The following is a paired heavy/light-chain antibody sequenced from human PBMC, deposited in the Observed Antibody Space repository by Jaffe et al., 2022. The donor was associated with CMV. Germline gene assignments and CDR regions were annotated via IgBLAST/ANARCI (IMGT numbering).Heavy chain of an antibody. CDR2: MNPNSGNT. J-gene: IGHJ5*02. CDR3: ARGFFDIVVVPAAEGDWFDP. Sequence: QVQLVQSGAEVKKPGASVKVSCKASGYTFTSYDINWVRQATGQGLEWMGWMNPNSGNTGYAQKFQGRVTMTRNTSISTAYMELSSLRSEDTAVYYCARGFFDIVVVPAAEGDWFDPWGQGTLVTVSS. D-gene: IGHD2-2*01. CDR1: GYTFTSYD. V-gene: IGHV1-8*01.
Light chain of an antibody. CDR2: GAS. V-gene: IGKV3-15*01. Sequence: EIVMTQSPATLSVSPGERATLSCRASQSVSSNLAWYQQKPGQAPRLLIYGASTRATGIPARFSGSGSGTEFTLTISSLQSEDFAVYYCQQYNNWPQTFGQGTKLEIK. J-gene: IGKJ2*01. CDR1: QSVSSN. CDR3: QQYNNWPQT.